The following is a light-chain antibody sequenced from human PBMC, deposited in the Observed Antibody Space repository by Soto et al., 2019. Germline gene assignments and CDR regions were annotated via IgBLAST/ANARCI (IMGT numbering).Light chain of an antibody. CDR1: QSVSSY. Sequence: EIVLTQSPATLSLSPGERATLSCRASQSVSSYLAWYQQKPGQVPRLLIYNASNRATGVPVRFSGSGSGTEFTLTISSLEPEDFAVYYCQQRGNWPLPWTFGQGTKVDIK. V-gene: IGKV3-11*01. J-gene: IGKJ1*01. CDR2: NAS. CDR3: QQRGNWPLPWT.